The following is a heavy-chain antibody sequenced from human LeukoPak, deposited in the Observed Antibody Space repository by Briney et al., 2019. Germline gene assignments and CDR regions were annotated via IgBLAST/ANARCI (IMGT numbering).Heavy chain of an antibody. V-gene: IGHV1-2*02. J-gene: IGHJ5*02. Sequence: ASVKVSCKASGYTFTGYYMHWVRQAPGQGLEWMGWINPNSGGTNYAQKFQGRVTMTRDTSISTAYMELSSLRSEDTAVYYCASFTGIASLAWFDPWGQGTLVTVSS. CDR2: INPNSGGT. D-gene: IGHD6-13*01. CDR3: ASFTGIASLAWFDP. CDR1: GYTFTGYY.